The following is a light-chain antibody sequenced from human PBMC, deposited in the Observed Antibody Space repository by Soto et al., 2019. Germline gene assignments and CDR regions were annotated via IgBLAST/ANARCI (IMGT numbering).Light chain of an antibody. V-gene: IGKV3-20*01. CDR1: QSVSGNY. CDR2: DAS. J-gene: IGKJ4*01. Sequence: EVVLTQSPGTLSLSPGQRATLSCRASQSVSGNYLVWYQQKPGQAPSLLIYDASSRATGIPDRFSGSGSGTDFTLTSSRLEPEDFAVYYCQQYGSSPLTFGGGTKVEIK. CDR3: QQYGSSPLT.